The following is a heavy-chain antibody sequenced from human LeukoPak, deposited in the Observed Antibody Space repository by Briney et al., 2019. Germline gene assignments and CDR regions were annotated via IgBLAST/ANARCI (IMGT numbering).Heavy chain of an antibody. CDR1: GFTFSSYG. CDR3: AKYSDVQLG. CDR2: IQYDGTNK. J-gene: IGHJ4*02. Sequence: PGGSLRLSCAASGFTFSSYGMHWVRQAPGKGLEWVAFIQYDGTNKYYADSVKGRFTISRDNSKNTLYLQMNSLRTEDTAVYYCAKYSDVQLGWGQGTLVTVSS. D-gene: IGHD6-13*01. V-gene: IGHV3-30*02.